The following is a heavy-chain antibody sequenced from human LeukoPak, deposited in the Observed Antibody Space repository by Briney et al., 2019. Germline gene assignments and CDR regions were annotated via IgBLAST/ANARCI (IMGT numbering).Heavy chain of an antibody. J-gene: IGHJ2*01. CDR1: GGSITSYY. CDR3: ARVPDRSGYRFDL. V-gene: IGHV4-34*01. D-gene: IGHD3-22*01. Sequence: SETLSLTCTVSGGSITSYYWSWIRQPPGKGLEWIGEINHSGSTNYNPSLKSRVTISVDTSKNQFSLKLGSVTASDTAVYYCARVPDRSGYRFDLWGRGTLVTVSS. CDR2: INHSGST.